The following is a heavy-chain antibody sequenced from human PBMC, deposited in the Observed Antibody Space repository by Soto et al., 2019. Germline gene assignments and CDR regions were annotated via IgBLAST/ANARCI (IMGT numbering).Heavy chain of an antibody. Sequence: GGSLRLSCAASGFTFSSYSMHWVHQAPGKGLEWVSVSYSAGSADFADSVKGRFTISRDNSKNTLYLQMSSLRAEDTAVYYCARVHSRSYHYFDYWGQGTLVPVSS. CDR3: ARVHSRSYHYFDY. CDR1: GFTFSSYS. D-gene: IGHD6-13*01. CDR2: SYSAGSA. J-gene: IGHJ4*02. V-gene: IGHV3-66*01.